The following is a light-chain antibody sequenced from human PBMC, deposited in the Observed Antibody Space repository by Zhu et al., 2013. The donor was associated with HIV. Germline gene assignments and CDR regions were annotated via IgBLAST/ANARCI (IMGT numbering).Light chain of an antibody. CDR2: AAS. J-gene: IGKJ2*02. Sequence: DIEMTQSPSSLSASVGDRVTIPCRASQSISNYLNWYQQKPGTAPNLLIYAASTLQSGVPSRFSGSGSGTDFTLTISSLQPEDFATYYCLQSNSYPRTFGQGTRLEIK. CDR1: QSISNY. CDR3: LQSNSYPRT. V-gene: IGKV1-17*01.